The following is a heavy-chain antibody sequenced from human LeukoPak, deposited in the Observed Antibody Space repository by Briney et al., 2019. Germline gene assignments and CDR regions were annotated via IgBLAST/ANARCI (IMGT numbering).Heavy chain of an antibody. D-gene: IGHD3-22*01. CDR3: ARDTRSYDSSGYYFFDF. J-gene: IGHJ4*02. Sequence: PSETLSLICTVSGASIRSYYWNWLRQPPGKGLEWIGYINYSGSTNSNPSLKSRATISMDTSKYHFSLKLSSVTAADTAVYFCARDTRSYDSSGYYFFDFWGQGTLVTVSS. CDR1: GASIRSYY. CDR2: INYSGST. V-gene: IGHV4-59*01.